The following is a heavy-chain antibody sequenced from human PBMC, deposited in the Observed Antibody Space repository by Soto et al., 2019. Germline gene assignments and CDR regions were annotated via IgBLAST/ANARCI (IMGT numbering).Heavy chain of an antibody. J-gene: IGHJ4*02. D-gene: IGHD1-1*01. V-gene: IGHV1-8*01. CDR3: ARVHTLERRPGAGY. Sequence: ASVKVSCKASGYTFTSYDINWVRQATGQGLGWMGWMNPNSGNTGYAQKFQGRVTMTRNTSISTAYMELRSLRSEDTAVYYCARVHTLERRPGAGYWGQATLVTVSS. CDR2: MNPNSGNT. CDR1: GYTFTSYD.